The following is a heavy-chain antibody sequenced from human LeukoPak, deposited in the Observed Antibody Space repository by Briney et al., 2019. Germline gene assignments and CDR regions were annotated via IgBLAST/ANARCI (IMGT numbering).Heavy chain of an antibody. J-gene: IGHJ4*02. V-gene: IGHV1-69*05. CDR2: IIPIFGTA. D-gene: IGHD1-26*01. Sequence: SVKVSCKASGGTFSSYAISWVRQAPGQGREWMGGIIPIFGTANYAQKFQGRVTITTDESTRKAYMELSSLRSEDTAVYYCARGGTLGDTRGLAYWGQGTLVTVSS. CDR1: GGTFSSYA. CDR3: ARGGTLGDTRGLAY.